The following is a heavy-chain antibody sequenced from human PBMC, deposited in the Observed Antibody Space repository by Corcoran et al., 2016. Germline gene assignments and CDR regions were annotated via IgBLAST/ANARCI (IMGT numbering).Heavy chain of an antibody. CDR1: GYTFTSYC. V-gene: IGHV1-18*01. CDR3: ARDVLAAGVVARYYYYGMDV. Sequence: QDHLVQSGAEVKKPGASVKVACKAAGYTFTSYCISWVRQAPGQGLEWMGWISAYNGNTNYAQKLQGRVTMTTDSSTSTAYMELGSLRSDDTAVFFCARDVLAAGVVARYYYYGMDVWGHGTTVTVSS. D-gene: IGHD2-15*01. J-gene: IGHJ6*02. CDR2: ISAYNGNT.